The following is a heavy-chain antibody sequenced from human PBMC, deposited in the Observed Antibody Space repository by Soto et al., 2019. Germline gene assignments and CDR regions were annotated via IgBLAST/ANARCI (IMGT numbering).Heavy chain of an antibody. Sequence: PSETLSLNGTVSVGSKCSGGYYWRWIRQHPGKGLELIGYIYYSGSTYFNPSLMCRVTISVDTSKNQFSLKLSSVTAADTAVYYCARVGGINWFDPWGQG. CDR2: IYYSGST. CDR1: VGSKCSGGYY. CDR3: ARVGGINWFDP. V-gene: IGHV4-31*03. D-gene: IGHD3-16*01. J-gene: IGHJ5*02.